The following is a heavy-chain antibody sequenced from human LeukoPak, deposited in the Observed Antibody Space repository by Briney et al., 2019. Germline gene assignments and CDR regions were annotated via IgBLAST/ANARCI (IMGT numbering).Heavy chain of an antibody. D-gene: IGHD4-17*01. CDR3: ARDGAGP. CDR1: GGSFSDSY. V-gene: IGHV4-34*01. Sequence: SETLSLTCAVYGGSFSDSYWSWIRQPPGKGLEWIGEINHGGSTKFNPSLKSRVTISLDTSRNQFSLKLSSVTAADTAVYYCARDGAGPWGQGTLVTVSS. J-gene: IGHJ5*02. CDR2: INHGGST.